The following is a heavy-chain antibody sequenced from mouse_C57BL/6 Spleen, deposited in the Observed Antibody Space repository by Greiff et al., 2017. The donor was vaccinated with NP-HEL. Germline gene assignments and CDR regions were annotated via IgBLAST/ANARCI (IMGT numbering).Heavy chain of an antibody. Sequence: VQLQQSGAELVKPGASVKLSCKASGYTFTSYWMQWVKQRPGQGLEWIGEIDPSDSYTNYNQKFKGKATLTVDTSSSTAYMQLSSLTSEDSAVYYWARKDDGDPGNYFDYWGQGTTLTVSS. CDR1: GYTFTSYW. D-gene: IGHD2-3*01. CDR3: ARKDDGDPGNYFDY. V-gene: IGHV1-50*01. CDR2: IDPSDSYT. J-gene: IGHJ2*01.